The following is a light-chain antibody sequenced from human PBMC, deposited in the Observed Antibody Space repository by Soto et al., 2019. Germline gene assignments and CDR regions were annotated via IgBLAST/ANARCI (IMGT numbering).Light chain of an antibody. J-gene: IGLJ1*01. CDR2: EVS. CDR1: SSDVGRYNY. CDR3: SSYTSTFTYV. V-gene: IGLV2-14*01. Sequence: QSALTQPASVSGSPGQSITISFSGTSSDVGRYNYVSWYQQHPGTAPKLMIYEVSNRPSGVSNRFSGSKSGDTASLTISGLQAEDEADYYCSSYTSTFTYVFGAGTKVTVL.